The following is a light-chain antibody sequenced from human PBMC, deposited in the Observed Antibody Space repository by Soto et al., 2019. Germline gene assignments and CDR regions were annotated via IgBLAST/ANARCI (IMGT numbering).Light chain of an antibody. Sequence: EIVLTQSPATLSLSPRERATLSCRANRSISSYLAWYQQKLGQAPRLLIYDASNRATGIPARFSGSGSGTDFTLTISSLEPEDFAVYYCQQRSTWPLTFGGGTKVEIK. J-gene: IGKJ4*01. CDR3: QQRSTWPLT. V-gene: IGKV3-11*01. CDR2: DAS. CDR1: RSISSY.